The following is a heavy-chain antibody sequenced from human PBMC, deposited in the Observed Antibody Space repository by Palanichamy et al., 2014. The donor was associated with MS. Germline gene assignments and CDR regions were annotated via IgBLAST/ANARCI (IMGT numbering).Heavy chain of an antibody. V-gene: IGHV4-59*01. J-gene: IGHJ3*02. D-gene: IGHD6-6*01. CDR2: IYYSGST. CDR1: GGSISSYY. CDR3: ARTRRQLVGSAFDI. Sequence: QVQLQESGPGLVKPSETLSLTCTVSGGSISSYYWSWIRQPPGKGLEWIGYIYYSGSTNYNPSLKSRVTTSVDTSKNQFSLKLSSVTAADTAVYYCARTRRQLVGSAFDIWGQGTMVTVSS.